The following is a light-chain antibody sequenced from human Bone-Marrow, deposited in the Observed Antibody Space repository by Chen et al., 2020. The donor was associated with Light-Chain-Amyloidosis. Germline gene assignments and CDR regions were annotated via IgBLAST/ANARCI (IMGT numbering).Light chain of an antibody. CDR2: DAS. V-gene: IGKV3-11*01. CDR1: QRVSRY. Sequence: EIVLTQSPATLSLSPGERATLSCRASQRVSRYLAWYQQKPGQAPRLLIYDASNRATGIPARFSGSGSGTDFTLTISSLEPEDFAVYYWQQRSNWPGLTFGGGTKVEIK. J-gene: IGKJ4*01. CDR3: QQRSNWPGLT.